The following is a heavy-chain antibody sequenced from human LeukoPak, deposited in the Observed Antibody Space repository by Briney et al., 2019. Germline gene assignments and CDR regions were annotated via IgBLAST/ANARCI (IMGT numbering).Heavy chain of an antibody. CDR2: IYYSGST. CDR1: GGSISSGDYY. J-gene: IGHJ4*02. Sequence: PSETLSLTCTVSGGSISSGDYYWSWIRQPPGKGLEWIGYIYYSGSTYYNPSLKSRVTISVDTSKNQSSLKLSSVTAADTAVYYCARWLQAYYYFDYWGQGTLVTVSS. V-gene: IGHV4-30-4*01. D-gene: IGHD5-18*01. CDR3: ARWLQAYYYFDY.